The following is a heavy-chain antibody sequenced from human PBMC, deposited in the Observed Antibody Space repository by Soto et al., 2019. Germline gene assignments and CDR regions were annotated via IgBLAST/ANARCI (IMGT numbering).Heavy chain of an antibody. J-gene: IGHJ4*02. V-gene: IGHV4-4*02. Sequence: QVQLQESGPGLVKPTGTLSLTCAVSSGSITSSNWWSWVRQPPGKGLEWIGEIYHSGSTNYNPSLKSRVTISVDKSKNVFSLKLSSVTAADTAMYYCAGGAVAGTSPAYWGQGTLFTVSS. D-gene: IGHD6-19*01. CDR1: SGSITSSNW. CDR2: IYHSGST. CDR3: AGGAVAGTSPAY.